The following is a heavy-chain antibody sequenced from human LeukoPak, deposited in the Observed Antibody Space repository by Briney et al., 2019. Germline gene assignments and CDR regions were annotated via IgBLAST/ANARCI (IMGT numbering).Heavy chain of an antibody. CDR2: INHRGST. J-gene: IGHJ5*02. CDR1: GGSFSGYY. D-gene: IGHD3-10*01. V-gene: IGHV4-34*01. Sequence: SETLSLTCAVYGGSFSGYYWSWIRQPPGKGLEWIGEINHRGSTNYNPSLKSRVTISVDTSKNQFSLELSSLPAADTAVYYCARGPNLRARGWFDPWGQGTLVTVSS. CDR3: ARGPNLRARGWFDP.